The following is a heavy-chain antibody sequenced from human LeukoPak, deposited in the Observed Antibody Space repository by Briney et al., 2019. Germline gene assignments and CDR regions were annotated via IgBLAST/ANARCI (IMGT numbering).Heavy chain of an antibody. CDR3: ARGTRFYCSGGSCYLKYYYYYYGMDV. D-gene: IGHD2-15*01. Sequence: SVKLSCKASGYTFTSYDINWVRQATGQGLEWMGWMNPNSGNTGYAHKFQGRVTMTSNTSISTAYMELSSLRSEDTAVYYCARGTRFYCSGGSCYLKYYYYYYGMDVWGQGTTVTVSS. CDR2: MNPNSGNT. J-gene: IGHJ6*02. CDR1: GYTFTSYD. V-gene: IGHV1-8*01.